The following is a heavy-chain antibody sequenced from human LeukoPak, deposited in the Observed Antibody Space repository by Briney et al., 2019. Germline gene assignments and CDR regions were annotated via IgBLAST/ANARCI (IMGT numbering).Heavy chain of an antibody. J-gene: IGHJ4*02. D-gene: IGHD3-10*01. CDR2: ISSSGSTI. CDR3: VKPHYFSTGGLN. CDR1: GFTFSSYE. Sequence: GGSLRLSCAASGFTFSSYEMNWVRQAPGKGLEWVSYISSSGSTIYYADSVKGRFTISRDNAENSLDLQMNSLRVEDTAIYYCVKPHYFSTGGLNWGQGTLVTVSS. V-gene: IGHV3-48*03.